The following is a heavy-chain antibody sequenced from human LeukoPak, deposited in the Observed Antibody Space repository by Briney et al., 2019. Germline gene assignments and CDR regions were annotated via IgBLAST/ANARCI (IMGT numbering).Heavy chain of an antibody. J-gene: IGHJ4*02. CDR1: GFSLSTYGVG. D-gene: IGHD6-19*01. CDR3: AHATLAGSFDY. CDR2: IYWDDDE. V-gene: IGHV2-5*02. Sequence: SGPTLVKPTQTLTLTCTFSGFSLSTYGVGVGWIRQPPGEALEWLALIYWDDDERYSPSLKSRLTITKDTSKNQVVLTMTNMDPVDTATYYCAHATLAGSFDYWGQGTLVTVSS.